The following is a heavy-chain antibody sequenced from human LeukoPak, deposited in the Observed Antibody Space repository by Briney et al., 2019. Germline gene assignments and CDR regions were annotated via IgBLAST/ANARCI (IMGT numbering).Heavy chain of an antibody. J-gene: IGHJ4*02. CDR1: GYTFTGYY. CDR2: INPNSGGT. D-gene: IGHD6-19*01. CDR3: ARDEPYSGGGLFDY. V-gene: IGHV1-2*02. Sequence: APVKVSCRASGYTFTGYYMHWVRQAPGQGLEWMGWINPNSGGTNYAQKFQGRVTMTRDTSISTVYMELSRLRSDDTAVYYWARDEPYSGGGLFDYGGGGTRVTVSS.